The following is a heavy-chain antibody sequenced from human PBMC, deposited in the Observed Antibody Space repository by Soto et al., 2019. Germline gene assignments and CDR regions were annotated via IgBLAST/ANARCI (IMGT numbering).Heavy chain of an antibody. CDR3: ARDGYNYRVIYYYGMDV. CDR2: INAGNGNT. J-gene: IGHJ6*02. D-gene: IGHD5-12*01. V-gene: IGHV1-3*01. CDR1: GYRLTSYA. Sequence: ASVKVSCKASGYRLTSYAMHWVRQAPRQRLEWMGWINAGNGNTKYSQKFQGRVTITRDTSASTAYMELSSLRSEDTAVYYCARDGYNYRVIYYYGMDVWGQGTTVTVSS.